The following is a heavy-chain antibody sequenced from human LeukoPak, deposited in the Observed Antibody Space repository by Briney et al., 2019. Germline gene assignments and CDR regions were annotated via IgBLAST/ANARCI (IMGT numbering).Heavy chain of an antibody. CDR2: IKQDGSEK. CDR1: GFTFSSYG. J-gene: IGHJ3*02. D-gene: IGHD6-13*01. CDR3: ARDRPSSSWYRNDAFDI. V-gene: IGHV3-7*01. Sequence: GGSLRLSCAASGFTFSSYGMHWVRQAPGKGLEWVANIKQDGSEKYYVDSVKGRFTISRDNAKNSLYLQMNSLRAEDTAVYYCARDRPSSSWYRNDAFDIWGQGTMVTVSS.